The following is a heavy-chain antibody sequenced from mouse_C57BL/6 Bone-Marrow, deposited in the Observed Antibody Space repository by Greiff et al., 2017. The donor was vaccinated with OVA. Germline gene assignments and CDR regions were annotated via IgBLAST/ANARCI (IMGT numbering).Heavy chain of an antibody. Sequence: VQLQQSGAELVKPGASVKLSCTASGFTIKDYYMHWVKQRPEQGLEWIGRIDPEDGETTYAPNFQGKATFTADQSSNTSYLQLSSLTSEDTAVYYGARGYYGSSPWFAYWGQGTLVTVSA. CDR3: ARGYYGSSPWFAY. CDR2: IDPEDGET. D-gene: IGHD1-1*01. J-gene: IGHJ3*01. CDR1: GFTIKDYY. V-gene: IGHV14-2*01.